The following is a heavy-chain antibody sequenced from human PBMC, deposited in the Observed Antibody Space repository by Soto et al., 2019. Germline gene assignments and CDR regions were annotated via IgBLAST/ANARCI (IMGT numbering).Heavy chain of an antibody. D-gene: IGHD3-10*01. CDR3: ARDSDVLLWFGDRSGHFQH. CDR1: GFTFSSYG. CDR2: IWYDGSNK. V-gene: IGHV3-33*01. J-gene: IGHJ1*01. Sequence: QVQLVESGGGVVQPGRSLRLSCAASGFTFSSYGMHWVRQAPGKGLEWVAVIWYDGSNKYYADSVKGRFTISRDNSRNTLHLQMNSLRAEDTAVYYCARDSDVLLWFGDRSGHFQHWGQGTLVTVSS.